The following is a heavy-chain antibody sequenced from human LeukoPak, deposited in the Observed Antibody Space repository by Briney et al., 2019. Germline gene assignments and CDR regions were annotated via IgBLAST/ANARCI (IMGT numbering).Heavy chain of an antibody. CDR1: GGSISSSSYY. D-gene: IGHD6-13*01. J-gene: IGHJ6*03. CDR2: IYYSGST. Sequence: PSETLSLTCTVSGGSISSSSYYWGWIRQPPGKGLEWIGSIYYSGSTYYNPSLKSRVTISVDTSKNQFSLKLSSVTAADTAVYYCARGTIAAAGTPYYYYMDVWGKGTTVTISS. V-gene: IGHV4-39*07. CDR3: ARGTIAAAGTPYYYYMDV.